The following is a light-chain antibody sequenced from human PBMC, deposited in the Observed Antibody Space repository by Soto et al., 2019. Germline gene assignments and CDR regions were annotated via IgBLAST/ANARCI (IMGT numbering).Light chain of an antibody. J-gene: IGKJ4*01. CDR1: QSVGNS. CDR3: QQRRNWPLT. CDR2: DAS. Sequence: EIVLTQSPDTLSLSPGEGATLSCRASQSVGNSCAWYQQKAGQAPRLLLYDASKRATGVPARFSGSGSVTDFTLTISSLEPEDFAVYSCQQRRNWPLTFGGGTNIEIK. V-gene: IGKV3-11*01.